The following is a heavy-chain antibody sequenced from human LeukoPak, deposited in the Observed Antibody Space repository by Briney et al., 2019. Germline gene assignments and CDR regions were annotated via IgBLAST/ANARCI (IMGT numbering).Heavy chain of an antibody. J-gene: IGHJ1*01. D-gene: IGHD3-16*01. Sequence: ASVKVSCKASGYTFTSYDINWVRQVTGQGLEWMGWMNPNSGDTGYAQKFQGSVTMTRNTSISTACMELSNLKSEDTAVYYCARYEPLLRFFQHWGQGTLVTVSS. CDR1: GYTFTSYD. CDR2: MNPNSGDT. CDR3: ARYEPLLRFFQH. V-gene: IGHV1-8*01.